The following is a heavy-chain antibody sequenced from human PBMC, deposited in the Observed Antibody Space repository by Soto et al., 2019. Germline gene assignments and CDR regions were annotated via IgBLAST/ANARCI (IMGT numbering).Heavy chain of an antibody. CDR2: ITPYNDNT. CDR3: ARVFYDSGGYYDC. Sequence: ASVKVSCKGSAYTFTSYGRSWVRQAPGQGLEWIGWITPYNDNTNYAPMLHGRVTMTTVKSTRTAYRQRRSLRCEDTPVYYCARVFYDSGGYYDCWGHGALVVVSS. J-gene: IGHJ4*01. V-gene: IGHV1-18*01. D-gene: IGHD3-22*01. CDR1: AYTFTSYG.